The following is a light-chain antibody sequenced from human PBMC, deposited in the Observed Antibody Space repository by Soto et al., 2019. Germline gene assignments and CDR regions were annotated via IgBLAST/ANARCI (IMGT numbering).Light chain of an antibody. J-gene: IGKJ4*01. CDR2: AAS. CDR3: QQSYRTPLT. V-gene: IGKV1-39*01. Sequence: DIQMTQSPSSLSASVGDRVTITCRASESVYRYLNWYQQKLGRAPNLLIYAASNLHSGVPSRFSGSGSGTDFTLTIANLQPEDFATYYCQQSYRTPLTFGGGTKVEI. CDR1: ESVYRY.